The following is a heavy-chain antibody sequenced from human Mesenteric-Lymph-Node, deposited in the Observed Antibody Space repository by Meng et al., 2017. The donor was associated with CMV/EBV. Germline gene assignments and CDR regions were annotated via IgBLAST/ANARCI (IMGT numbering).Heavy chain of an antibody. D-gene: IGHD3-10*01. V-gene: IGHV3-30*02. CDR3: ASASTEWFQPLRDDYFDY. J-gene: IGHJ4*02. CDR1: GFTFTNFG. CDR2: IRYDGSNK. Sequence: GESLKISCEASGFTFTNFGMHWVRQAPGKGLEWVTFIRYDGSNKSYADSVKGRFAISRDNSKNTMYLQMNSLRIEDTAVYYCASASTEWFQPLRDDYFDYWGQGTLVTVSS.